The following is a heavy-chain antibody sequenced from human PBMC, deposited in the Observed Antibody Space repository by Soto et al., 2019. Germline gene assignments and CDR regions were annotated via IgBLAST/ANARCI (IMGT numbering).Heavy chain of an antibody. CDR3: ARHIPIFCSGGSCYSSWFDP. CDR1: GGSISSYY. CDR2: IYYSGST. Sequence: QVQLQESGPGLVKPSETLSLTCTVSGGSISSYYWSWIRQPPGKGLEWIGYIYYSGSTNYNPSLKCRVTISVDTSKTQVSLKLSAVTAADTAGYYCARHIPIFCSGGSCYSSWFDPWGQGTLVTVSS. V-gene: IGHV4-59*08. D-gene: IGHD2-15*01. J-gene: IGHJ5*02.